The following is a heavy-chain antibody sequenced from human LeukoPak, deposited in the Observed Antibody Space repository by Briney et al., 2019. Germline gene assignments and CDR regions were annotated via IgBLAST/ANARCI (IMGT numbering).Heavy chain of an antibody. J-gene: IGHJ6*03. D-gene: IGHD5-18*01. CDR3: ARVGYSYVINDWSRTGIGAQHAKYYYQMEV. Sequence: SETLSLTCAVYGGSFSGYYWSWIRQPPGKGLEWIGEINHSGSTNYNPSLKSRVTISGDTSKNQFSLKLSSVTAADTAVYFCARVGYSYVINDWSRTGIGAQHAKYYYQMEVWGKGTTVTVSS. V-gene: IGHV4-34*01. CDR1: GGSFSGYY. CDR2: INHSGST.